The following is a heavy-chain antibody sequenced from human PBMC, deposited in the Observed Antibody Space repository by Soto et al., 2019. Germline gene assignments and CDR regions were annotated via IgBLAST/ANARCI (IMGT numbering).Heavy chain of an antibody. D-gene: IGHD4-17*01. J-gene: IGHJ5*02. CDR2: FFYGGKN. CDR1: GGSISSSTYY. V-gene: IGHV4-39*01. Sequence: SETLSLTCTVSGGSISSSTYYWGWMRQPPGKGLEWIASFFYGGKNYYNPSLKSRVTISVDTSKNQFSLKLTSVTAADTAVYYCVRRHGLTIDPWGQGTRVTVSS. CDR3: VRRHGLTIDP.